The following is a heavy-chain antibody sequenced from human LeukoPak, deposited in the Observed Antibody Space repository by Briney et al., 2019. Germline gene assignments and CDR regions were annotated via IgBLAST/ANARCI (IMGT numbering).Heavy chain of an antibody. Sequence: SETLSLTCSVSGGSISSSTYFWGWIRQPPGKGLDLIGSIYYSGSTYYNPSLKSRVTISVDTSKNQFSLRLSSVTAADTAFYYCARETTGLARYFDYWGQGTLVTVSS. CDR2: IYYSGST. D-gene: IGHD4-11*01. CDR1: GGSISSSTYF. CDR3: ARETTGLARYFDY. J-gene: IGHJ4*02. V-gene: IGHV4-39*07.